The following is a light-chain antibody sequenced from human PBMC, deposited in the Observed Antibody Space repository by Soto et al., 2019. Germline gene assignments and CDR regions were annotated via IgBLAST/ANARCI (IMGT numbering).Light chain of an antibody. CDR2: GAS. CDR3: QQYGSSPLT. CDR1: QNIDNK. Sequence: EIVMTLSPATLSVSPGERATLSCRASQNIDNKLVWYQQKPGQAPRLLIYGASSRATGIPDRFSGSGSGTDFTLTISRLEPEDFAVYYCQQYGSSPLTFGGGTKADIK. V-gene: IGKV3-20*01. J-gene: IGKJ4*01.